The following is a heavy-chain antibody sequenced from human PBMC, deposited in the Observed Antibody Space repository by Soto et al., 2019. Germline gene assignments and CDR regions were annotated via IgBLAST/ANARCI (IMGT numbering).Heavy chain of an antibody. V-gene: IGHV3-21*01. CDR2: ISSGSSYI. D-gene: IGHD6-6*01. CDR1: GFTFSSYS. J-gene: IGHJ6*02. Sequence: GGSLRLSCAASGFTFSSYSMNWVRQAPGKGLEWVSSISSGSSYIYYADSVKGRFTISRDNAKNSLYLQMNSLRAEDTAVYYCARDRVGGSSSAGYYYYGKDVWGQGTTVTVSS. CDR3: ARDRVGGSSSAGYYYYGKDV.